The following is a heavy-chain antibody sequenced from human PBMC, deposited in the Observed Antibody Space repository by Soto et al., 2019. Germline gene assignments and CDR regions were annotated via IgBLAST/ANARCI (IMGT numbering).Heavy chain of an antibody. Sequence: ASVKVSCKASGYTFTRYNMHWVRQAPGQRLEWMGWINAGNGNTKYSRKFQGRVTFTRDTSASTAYMELSSLRSEDTAVYYCARVIGGLYYFDYWGQGTLVTVSS. CDR3: ARVIGGLYYFDY. V-gene: IGHV1-3*01. D-gene: IGHD3-16*01. J-gene: IGHJ4*02. CDR1: GYTFTRYN. CDR2: INAGNGNT.